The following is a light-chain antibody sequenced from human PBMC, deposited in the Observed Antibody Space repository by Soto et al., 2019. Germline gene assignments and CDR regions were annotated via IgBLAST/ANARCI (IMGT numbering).Light chain of an antibody. J-gene: IGKJ5*01. V-gene: IGKV1-17*03. CDR2: DAS. CDR1: QGISNH. Sequence: DIQMTQSPSAMSASVGDRVTTTCRASQGISNHLVWFQLKPGKVPKRLIYDASSLQTGVPSRFSGSGSGTDFTLTISSLQPEDFATYYCLQHNNFPLTFGQGTRLEAK. CDR3: LQHNNFPLT.